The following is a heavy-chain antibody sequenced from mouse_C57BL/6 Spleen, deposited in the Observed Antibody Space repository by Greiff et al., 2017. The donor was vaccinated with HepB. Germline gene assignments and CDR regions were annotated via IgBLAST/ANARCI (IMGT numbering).Heavy chain of an antibody. Sequence: VQLQQPGTELVKPGASVKLSCKASGYTFTSYWLHWVKQRPGQGLEWIGNINPSNGGTNYNDKFTSKATRPVDKSSSTAYRQLSSLTSEDSAVYYCSRERAYYDYFDYWGQGTTLTVSS. CDR3: SRERAYYDYFDY. CDR1: GYTFTSYW. D-gene: IGHD1-1*01. CDR2: INPSNGGT. J-gene: IGHJ2*01. V-gene: IGHV1-53*01.